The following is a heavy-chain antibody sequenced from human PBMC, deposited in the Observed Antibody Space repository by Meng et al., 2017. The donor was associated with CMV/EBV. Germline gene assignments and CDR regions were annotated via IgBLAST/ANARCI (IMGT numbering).Heavy chain of an antibody. D-gene: IGHD2-2*01. CDR3: ARGPISPRYCSSTSCRYWFDP. CDR2: MNPNSGNT. V-gene: IGHV1-8*03. CDR1: GYTFTSYD. J-gene: IGHJ5*02. Sequence: ASVKVSCKASGYTFTSYDINWVRQATGQGLEWMGWMNPNSGNTGYAQKFQGRVTITRNTSISTAYMELSSLRSEDTAVYYCARGPISPRYCSSTSCRYWFDPWGQGTLVT.